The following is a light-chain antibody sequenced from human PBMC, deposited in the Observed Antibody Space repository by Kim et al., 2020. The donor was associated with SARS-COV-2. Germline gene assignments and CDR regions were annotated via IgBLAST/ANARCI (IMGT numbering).Light chain of an antibody. J-gene: IGKJ2*01. V-gene: IGKV4-1*01. CDR2: WAS. CDR1: QSVSYRSRNKNN. CDR3: QQYYSTPYT. Sequence: RATITCKSSQSVSYRSRNKNNLAWYQQKPGQPPKLLIHWASTRESGVPDRFSGSGSGTDFTLTISSLQAEDVAVYYCQQYYSTPYTFGQGTKLEI.